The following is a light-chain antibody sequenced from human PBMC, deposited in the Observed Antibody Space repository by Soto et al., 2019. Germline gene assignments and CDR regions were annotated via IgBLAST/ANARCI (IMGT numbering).Light chain of an antibody. V-gene: IGKV1-5*01. Sequence: DIQMTQSPSTVSASVGDRVTITCGASQSISSWLAWYQQKPGKAPKLLIYDASSLESGVPSRFSGSVSGTHGTLTISSLKPEDGATYYCQQHHGYPITFGQGTRLEIK. CDR2: DAS. CDR3: QQHHGYPIT. CDR1: QSISSW. J-gene: IGKJ5*01.